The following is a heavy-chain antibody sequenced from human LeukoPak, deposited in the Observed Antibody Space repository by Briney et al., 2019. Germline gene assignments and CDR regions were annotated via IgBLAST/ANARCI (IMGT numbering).Heavy chain of an antibody. CDR1: GYTFTGYA. J-gene: IGHJ5*02. V-gene: IGHV1-3*01. D-gene: IGHD4-23*01. CDR3: ARFLDDYGGEFDP. Sequence: ASVKVSCKASGYTFTGYAMHWVRQAPGQRLEWMGWINAGNGNTKYSQKFQGRVTITRDTSASTAYMELSSLRSEDTAVYYCARFLDDYGGEFDPWGQGTLVTVSS. CDR2: INAGNGNT.